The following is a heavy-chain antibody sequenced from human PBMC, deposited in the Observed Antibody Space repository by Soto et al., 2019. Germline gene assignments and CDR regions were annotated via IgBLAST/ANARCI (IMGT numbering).Heavy chain of an antibody. CDR2: ISAYNGNT. J-gene: IGHJ3*02. V-gene: IGHV1-18*01. D-gene: IGHD3-3*01. Sequence: ASVKVSCKASGYTFTSYGISWVRQAPGQGLEWMGWISAYNGNTNYAQKLQGIVTMTTDTSTSTAYMELRSLRSDDTAVYYCASNTSTSYDFWSGPPSNAFDIWGQGTMVTVSS. CDR3: ASNTSTSYDFWSGPPSNAFDI. CDR1: GYTFTSYG.